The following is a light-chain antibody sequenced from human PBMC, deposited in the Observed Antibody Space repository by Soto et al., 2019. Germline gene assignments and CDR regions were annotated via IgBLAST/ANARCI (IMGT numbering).Light chain of an antibody. J-gene: IGLJ2*01. CDR1: SSDVGGYDY. Sequence: QSALTQPASVSESTGQSVTISCTGTSSDVGGYDYVSWYQQHPGKAPQLLIYDVSIRPSGVSDRFSGSKSGNTASLTISGLQAEDEADYYCNSYTSSSTVALGGGTKLTVL. V-gene: IGLV2-14*01. CDR2: DVS. CDR3: NSYTSSSTVA.